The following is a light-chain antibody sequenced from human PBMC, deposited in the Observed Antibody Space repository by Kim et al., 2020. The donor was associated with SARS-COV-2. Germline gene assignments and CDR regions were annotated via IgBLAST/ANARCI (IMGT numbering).Light chain of an antibody. Sequence: PGESASLSCWASQPVNTHVASYQQTPGQAPRLVIYDASKRATGIPARFSGSGSGTVLTLTISSLEPEDFAVYYCQQRSNWPPELTFGGGTKVDIK. V-gene: IGKV3-11*01. CDR2: DAS. J-gene: IGKJ4*01. CDR3: QQRSNWPPELT. CDR1: QPVNTH.